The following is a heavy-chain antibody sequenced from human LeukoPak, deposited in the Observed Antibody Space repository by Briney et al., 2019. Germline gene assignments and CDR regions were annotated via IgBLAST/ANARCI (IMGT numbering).Heavy chain of an antibody. D-gene: IGHD4-11*01. CDR1: GGSISSSNW. CDR2: IYHSGST. CDR3: AKKSNQGAYFDY. J-gene: IGHJ4*02. Sequence: PSETLSLTCAVSGGSISSSNWWSWVRQPPGKRLEWIGEIYHSGSTTYNPSLKSRLTISVDKSKDQFSLKLSSVTAADTAVYYCAKKSNQGAYFDYWGQGTLVTVSS. V-gene: IGHV4-4*02.